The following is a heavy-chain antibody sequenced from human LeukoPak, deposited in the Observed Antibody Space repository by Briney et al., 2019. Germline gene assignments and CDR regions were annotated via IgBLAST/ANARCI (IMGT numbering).Heavy chain of an antibody. D-gene: IGHD3-10*01. J-gene: IGHJ4*02. V-gene: IGHV4-34*01. CDR3: ARHPYLWFGELPQMYFDY. CDR2: INHSGST. CDR1: GGSFSGYY. Sequence: SETLSLTCAVYGGSFSGYYWSWIRQPPGKGLEWIGEINHSGSTNYNPSLKSRVTISVDTSKNQFSLKLSSVTAADTAVYYCARHPYLWFGELPQMYFDYWGQGTLVTVSS.